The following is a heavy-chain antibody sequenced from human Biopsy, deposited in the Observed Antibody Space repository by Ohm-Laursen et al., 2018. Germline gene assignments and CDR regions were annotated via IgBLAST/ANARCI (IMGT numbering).Heavy chain of an antibody. Sequence: SLRLSCAASGFTFSSYGMHWVRQAPEKGLEWVAAIWYDGSNKNYADSVKGRFTISRDNSKNTLYLQMNSLRGEDTAVYYCAKCMTGGSNYYFHHCGQGTLVTVSS. V-gene: IGHV3-33*06. J-gene: IGHJ4*02. CDR1: GFTFSSYG. CDR2: IWYDGSNK. CDR3: AKCMTGGSNYYFHH. D-gene: IGHD2-8*01.